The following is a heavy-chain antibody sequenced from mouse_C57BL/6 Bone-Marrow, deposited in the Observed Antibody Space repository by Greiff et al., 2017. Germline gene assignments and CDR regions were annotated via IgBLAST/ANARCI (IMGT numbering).Heavy chain of an antibody. CDR3: ARQLGVGFAY. CDR2: IWSGGRT. Sequence: QVHVKQSGPGLVQPSQSLSITCTVSGFSLTSYGVHWVRQSPGKGLEWLGVIWSGGRTDYNAAFISRLSISKDNSKSQVFFKRNSLQADDTAIYFWARQLGVGFAYGGQGTLVTVSA. D-gene: IGHD3-1*01. V-gene: IGHV2-2*01. J-gene: IGHJ3*01. CDR1: GFSLTSYG.